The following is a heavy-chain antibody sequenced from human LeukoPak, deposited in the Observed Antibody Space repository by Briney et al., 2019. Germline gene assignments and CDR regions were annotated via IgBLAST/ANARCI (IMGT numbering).Heavy chain of an antibody. D-gene: IGHD3-22*01. V-gene: IGHV1-69*04. Sequence: ASVEVSCKASGGTFSSYAISWVRQAPGQGLEWMGRIIPILGIANYAQKFQGRVTITADKSTSTAYMELSSLRSEDTAVYYCARGDNLDSFGRLWGQGTLVTVSS. CDR2: IIPILGIA. J-gene: IGHJ4*02. CDR1: GGTFSSYA. CDR3: ARGDNLDSFGRL.